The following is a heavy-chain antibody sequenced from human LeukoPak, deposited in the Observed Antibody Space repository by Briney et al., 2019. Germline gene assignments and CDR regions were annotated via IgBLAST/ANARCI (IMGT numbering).Heavy chain of an antibody. V-gene: IGHV3-30*09. CDR3: ARGKDGSSYYYFDY. CDR2: ISYDGSNK. D-gene: IGHD4-11*01. Sequence: GGSLRLSCAASGFTFSSFVIHWVRQAPGKGLEWVAVISYDGSNKYYADSVKGRIAVSRDNSRNTLYLQMSSLTPEDTAVYYCARGKDGSSYYYFDYWGQGTLVTVSS. CDR1: GFTFSSFV. J-gene: IGHJ4*02.